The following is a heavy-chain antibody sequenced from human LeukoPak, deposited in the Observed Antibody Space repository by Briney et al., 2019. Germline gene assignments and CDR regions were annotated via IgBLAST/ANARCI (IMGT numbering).Heavy chain of an antibody. V-gene: IGHV3-30*02. D-gene: IGHD5-12*01. CDR2: IRYDGSNK. Sequence: GGSLRLSCAASGFTFSSYAMSWVRQAPGKGLEWVTFIRYDGSNKYYADSVKGRFIISRDNSKNTLYLQMNSLRAEDTAVYYCAKDTVKVTTIRRVLHYMDVWGKGTTVTISS. CDR1: GFTFSSYA. CDR3: AKDTVKVTTIRRVLHYMDV. J-gene: IGHJ6*03.